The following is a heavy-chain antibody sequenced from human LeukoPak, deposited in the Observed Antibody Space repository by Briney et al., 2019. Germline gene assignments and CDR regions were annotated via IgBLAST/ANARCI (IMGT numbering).Heavy chain of an antibody. CDR1: GYTSTGYY. CDR3: ARGTYSGSYSGIDFFDY. V-gene: IGHV1-2*02. CDR2: INPNSGGT. Sequence: GALVKVSCKASGYTSTGYYMHWVRQAPGQGLEWMGWINPNSGGTNYAQKFQGRVTMTRDTSISTAYMELSRLRSDDTAVYYCARGTYSGSYSGIDFFDYWGQGTLVTVSS. D-gene: IGHD1-26*01. J-gene: IGHJ4*02.